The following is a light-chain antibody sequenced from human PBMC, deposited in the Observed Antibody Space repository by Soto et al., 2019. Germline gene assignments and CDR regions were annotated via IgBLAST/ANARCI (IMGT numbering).Light chain of an antibody. J-gene: IGLJ3*02. CDR3: SSYAGSNNGV. Sequence: QSALTQPPSASGSPGQSLTISCTGTSTDVGNYNYVSWYQQHPGKAPKLMISDVNRRPSGVPDRFSGSKSGNTAPLTVSGLQAYDEADYYCSSYAGSNNGVFGGGTKLTVL. V-gene: IGLV2-8*01. CDR1: STDVGNYNY. CDR2: DVN.